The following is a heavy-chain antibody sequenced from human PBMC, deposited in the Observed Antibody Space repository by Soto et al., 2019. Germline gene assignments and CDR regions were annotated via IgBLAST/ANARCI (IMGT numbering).Heavy chain of an antibody. CDR2: INHSGST. Sequence: PSETLSLTCAVYGGSFSGYYWSWIRQPPGKGLEWIGEINHSGSTNYNPSLKSRATISVDTSKNQFSLKLSSVTAADTAVYYCAVLLLWFGEPIDVWGQGTTVTVSS. J-gene: IGHJ6*02. CDR3: AVLLLWFGEPIDV. CDR1: GGSFSGYY. V-gene: IGHV4-34*01. D-gene: IGHD3-10*01.